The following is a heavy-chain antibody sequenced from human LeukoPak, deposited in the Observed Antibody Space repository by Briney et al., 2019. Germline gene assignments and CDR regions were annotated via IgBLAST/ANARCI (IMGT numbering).Heavy chain of an antibody. CDR1: GFTFSDYY. Sequence: GGSLRLSCAASGFTFSDYYIDWASQAPGKGLEWIGRGRNKANSYSTDYAASVKGKFTISRDDSKNSLYLQMNSLKTEDTAVYYCARTVRFLDMDVWGKGTTVTVSS. D-gene: IGHD3-3*01. V-gene: IGHV3-72*01. CDR2: GRNKANSYST. J-gene: IGHJ6*03. CDR3: ARTVRFLDMDV.